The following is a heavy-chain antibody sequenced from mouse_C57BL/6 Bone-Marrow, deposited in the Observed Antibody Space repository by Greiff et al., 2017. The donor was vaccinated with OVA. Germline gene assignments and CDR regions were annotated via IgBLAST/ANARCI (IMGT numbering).Heavy chain of an antibody. CDR1: GYTFTDYY. CDR2: INPNNGGT. V-gene: IGHV1-26*01. Sequence: EVQLQQSGPELVKPGASVKISCKASGYTFTDYYMNWVKQSHGKSLEWIGDINPNNGGTSYNQKFKGKATLTVDKSSSTAYMELRSLTSEDSAVYYCARWDLDYGGQGTSVTVSA. J-gene: IGHJ4*01. CDR3: ARWDLDY. D-gene: IGHD4-1*01.